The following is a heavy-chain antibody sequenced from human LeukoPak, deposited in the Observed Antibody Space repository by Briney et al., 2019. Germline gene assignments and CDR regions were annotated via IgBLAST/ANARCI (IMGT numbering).Heavy chain of an antibody. CDR2: ISSSSSYI. Sequence: GGSLRLSCAASGFTFSSYSMNWVRQAPGKGLEWVSSISSSSSYIYYADSVKGRFTISRDNAKNSLYLQMNSLRAEDTAVYYCARDWAKRGDYYYGMDVWGQGTTVTVSS. CDR1: GFTFSSYS. V-gene: IGHV3-21*01. D-gene: IGHD3-16*01. CDR3: ARDWAKRGDYYYGMDV. J-gene: IGHJ6*02.